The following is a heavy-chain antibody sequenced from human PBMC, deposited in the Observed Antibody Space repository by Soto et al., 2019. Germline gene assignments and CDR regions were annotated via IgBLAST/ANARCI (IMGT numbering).Heavy chain of an antibody. D-gene: IGHD1-26*01. CDR1: GYSISSSNW. CDR2: IYYSGTT. CDR3: ARREIQGPIDY. J-gene: IGHJ4*02. Sequence: SETLSLTCAVSGYSISSSNWWGCIRQPPGKGLEWIGYIYYSGTTYYNPSLKSRVTMSVDTSKNQFSLKLTSVTAVDTAVYYCARREIQGPIDYWGQGTLVTVS. V-gene: IGHV4-28*01.